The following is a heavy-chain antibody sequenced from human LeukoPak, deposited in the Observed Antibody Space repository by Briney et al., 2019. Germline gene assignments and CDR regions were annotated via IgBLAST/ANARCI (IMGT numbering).Heavy chain of an antibody. CDR3: AKSPYVGDHGGPSA. D-gene: IGHD4-23*01. Sequence: GGSLRLSCAASGFTFSSYAMSWVRQVPGKGPEWVSAISGGGGNTYYADSVKGRFTISRDDSKNTLFLQMNSLRVEDTAVYYCAKSPYVGDHGGPSAWGQGTLVTVSS. J-gene: IGHJ5*02. CDR1: GFTFSSYA. CDR2: ISGGGGNT. V-gene: IGHV3-23*01.